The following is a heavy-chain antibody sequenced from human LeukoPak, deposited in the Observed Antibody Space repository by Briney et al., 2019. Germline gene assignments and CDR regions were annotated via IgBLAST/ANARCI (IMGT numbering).Heavy chain of an antibody. CDR3: ARDRREMATILSPDYYYYMDV. D-gene: IGHD5-24*01. J-gene: IGHJ6*03. V-gene: IGHV4-39*07. CDR1: GGSISSSSYY. CDR2: IYYSGST. Sequence: PSETLSLTCTVSGGSISSSSYYWGWIRQPPGKGLEWIGSIYYSGSTYYNPSLKSRVTISVDTSKNQFSLKLSSVTAADTAVYYCARDRREMATILSPDYYYYMDVWGKGTTVTISS.